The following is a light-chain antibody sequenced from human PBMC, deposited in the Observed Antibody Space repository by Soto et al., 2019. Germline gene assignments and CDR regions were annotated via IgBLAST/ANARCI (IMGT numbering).Light chain of an antibody. CDR1: SSDVGGFNY. Sequence: QSALTQPASVSGSPGQSIAISCTGTSSDVGGFNYVSWYQQHPGKAPKFMIYDVSSRPSGVSDRFSGSKSGNTASLTISGLQAEDEADYSCSSYTTTGTYVFGTGTKVTVL. CDR2: DVS. V-gene: IGLV2-14*03. J-gene: IGLJ1*01. CDR3: SSYTTTGTYV.